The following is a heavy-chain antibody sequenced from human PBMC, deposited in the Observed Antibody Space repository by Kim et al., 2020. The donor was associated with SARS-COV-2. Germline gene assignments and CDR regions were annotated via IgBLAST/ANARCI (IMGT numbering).Heavy chain of an antibody. CDR3: AVSGGSTMVRGVTDYFDY. CDR2: IYPGDSDT. D-gene: IGHD3-10*01. CDR1: GYSFTSYW. V-gene: IGHV5-51*01. Sequence: GESLKISCKGSGYSFTSYWIGWVRQMPGKGLEWMGIIYPGDSDTRYSPSFQGQVTISADKSISTAYLQWSSLKASDTAMYYCAVSGGSTMVRGVTDYFDYWGQGTLVTVSS. J-gene: IGHJ4*02.